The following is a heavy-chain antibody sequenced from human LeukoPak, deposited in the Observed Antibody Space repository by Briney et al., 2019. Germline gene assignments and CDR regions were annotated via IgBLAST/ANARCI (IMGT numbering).Heavy chain of an antibody. CDR3: AKDTVPAGIAAAVSDY. V-gene: IGHV3-23*01. Sequence: GGSLRLSCAASGFTFSSYAMSWVRQAPGKGLEWVSAISGSGGSTYYADSVKGRFTISRDNSKNTLYLQMNSLRAEDTAVYYCAKDTVPAGIAAAVSDYWGQGTLVTVSS. J-gene: IGHJ4*02. CDR2: ISGSGGST. D-gene: IGHD6-13*01. CDR1: GFTFSSYA.